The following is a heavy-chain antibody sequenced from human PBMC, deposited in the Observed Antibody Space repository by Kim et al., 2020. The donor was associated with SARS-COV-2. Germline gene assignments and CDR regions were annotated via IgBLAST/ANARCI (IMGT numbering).Heavy chain of an antibody. CDR2: ISSSGTYI. D-gene: IGHD2-2*01. CDR1: GFTFSGYS. V-gene: IGHV3-21*01. Sequence: GGSLRLSCAGSGFTFSGYSLNWVRQAPGKGLEWVSSISSSGTYIYYADSMKGRFTISRDNAKNSLYLQMKSLRAEDTAVYYCTRDIYCTTTNCYGDYWGQGTLVTVSS. J-gene: IGHJ4*02. CDR3: TRDIYCTTTNCYGDY.